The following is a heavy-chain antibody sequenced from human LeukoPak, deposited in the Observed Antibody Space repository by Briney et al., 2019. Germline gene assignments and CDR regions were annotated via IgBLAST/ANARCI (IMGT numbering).Heavy chain of an antibody. CDR2: IYYSGST. CDR3: ASRTRRTTTVSSGYYYYGMDV. J-gene: IGHJ6*02. CDR1: GGSISSYY. D-gene: IGHD4-4*01. Sequence: PSETLSLTCTVSGGSISSYYWSWIRQPPGKGLEWIGYIYYSGSTNYNPSLKSRVTISVDTSKNQFSLKLSSVTAADTAVYYCASRTRRTTTVSSGYYYYGMDVWGQGTTVTVSS. V-gene: IGHV4-59*12.